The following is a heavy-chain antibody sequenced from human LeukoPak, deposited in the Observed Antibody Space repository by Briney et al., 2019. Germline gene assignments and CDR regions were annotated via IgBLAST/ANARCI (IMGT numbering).Heavy chain of an antibody. D-gene: IGHD6-13*01. CDR2: IIPIFGTA. CDR1: GGTFSSYA. Sequence: SVKVSCKASGGTFSSYAISWVRQAPGQGLEWMGGIIPIFGTANHAQKFQGRVTITADESTSTAYMELSSLRSEDTAVYYCASLAQQQLVPLPFDYWGQGTLVTVSS. CDR3: ASLAQQQLVPLPFDY. J-gene: IGHJ4*02. V-gene: IGHV1-69*13.